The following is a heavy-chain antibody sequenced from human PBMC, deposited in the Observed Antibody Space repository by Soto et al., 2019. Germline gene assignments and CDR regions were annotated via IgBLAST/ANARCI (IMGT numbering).Heavy chain of an antibody. V-gene: IGHV1-69*02. Sequence: GASVKVSCKASGGTFSSYTISWVRPAPGQGLEWMGRIIPILGIANYAQKFQGRVTITADKSTSTAYMELSSLRSEDTAVYYCARLTYYYDSSARPDAFDIWGQGTMVTVSS. CDR2: IIPILGIA. J-gene: IGHJ3*02. CDR3: ARLTYYYDSSARPDAFDI. CDR1: GGTFSSYT. D-gene: IGHD3-22*01.